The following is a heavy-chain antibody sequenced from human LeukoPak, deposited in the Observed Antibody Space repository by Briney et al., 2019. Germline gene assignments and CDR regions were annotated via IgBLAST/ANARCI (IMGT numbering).Heavy chain of an antibody. CDR1: GFTFDGYA. V-gene: IGHV3-9*01. Sequence: GGSLRLSCAASGFTFDGYAMHWVRQAPGQGLEWVSGISWNSGSIGYADSVKGRFTISRDNAKNSLYLQMNSLRAEDTALYYCAKTSGAYYYESSGTFDYWGQGTLVTVSS. CDR2: ISWNSGSI. CDR3: AKTSGAYYYESSGTFDY. D-gene: IGHD3-22*01. J-gene: IGHJ4*02.